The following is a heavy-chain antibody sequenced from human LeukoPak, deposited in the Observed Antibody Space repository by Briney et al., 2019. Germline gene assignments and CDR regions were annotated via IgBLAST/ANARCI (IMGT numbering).Heavy chain of an antibody. Sequence: GGSLRLSCAASGFTFSSYAMSWVRQAPGKGLEWVSYISSSSSTIYYADSVKGRFTISRDNSRNTLYLQMNSLRAEDTAVYYCAREERDPYYYYGMDVWGQGTTVTVSS. V-gene: IGHV3-48*01. CDR3: AREERDPYYYYGMDV. J-gene: IGHJ6*02. D-gene: IGHD1-1*01. CDR1: GFTFSSYA. CDR2: ISSSSSTI.